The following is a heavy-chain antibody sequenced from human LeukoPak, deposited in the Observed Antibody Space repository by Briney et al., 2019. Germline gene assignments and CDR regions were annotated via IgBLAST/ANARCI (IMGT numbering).Heavy chain of an antibody. Sequence: GGSLRLSCAASGFTVSSYWMGWVRQAPSEWREWGAGICNPGSNKYYEDSVKGRFTISRDNSTTTLYLQMNSLRAEDTAVYYCARDSSRLSSGCGYWGQGTLVTVSS. CDR3: ARDSSRLSSGCGY. D-gene: IGHD6-19*01. CDR1: GFTVSSYW. CDR2: ICNPGSNK. V-gene: IGHV3-33*08. J-gene: IGHJ4*02.